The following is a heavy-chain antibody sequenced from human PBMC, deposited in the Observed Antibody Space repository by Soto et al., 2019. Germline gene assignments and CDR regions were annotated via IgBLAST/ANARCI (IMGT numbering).Heavy chain of an antibody. Sequence: SETLSLTCAVSGGSISSGGYSWSWIRQPPGKGLEWIGYIYHSGSTYYNPSLKSRVTISVDRSKNQFSLKLSSVTAADTAVYYCASLRNHRYYYGVDVWGQGTTVTVSS. D-gene: IGHD4-4*01. CDR1: GGSISSGGYS. J-gene: IGHJ6*02. CDR3: ASLRNHRYYYGVDV. V-gene: IGHV4-30-2*01. CDR2: IYHSGST.